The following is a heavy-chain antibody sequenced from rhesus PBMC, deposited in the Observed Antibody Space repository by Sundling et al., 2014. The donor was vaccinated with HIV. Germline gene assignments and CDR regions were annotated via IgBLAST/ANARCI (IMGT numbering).Heavy chain of an antibody. CDR3: AKDIEEAAGSDAFDF. Sequence: EVQLVESGGGVVQPGGSLRLSCTGSGFTFSSYYMYWVRQAPGKGLEWVSAINTGGSSTWYTDSVKGRFTISKENAKNTLYLQMDSLRAEDTAVYYCAKDIEEAAGSDAFDFWGQGLRVTVSS. CDR2: INTGGSST. CDR1: GFTFSSYY. J-gene: IGHJ3*01. D-gene: IGHD6-31*01. V-gene: IGHV3-8*01.